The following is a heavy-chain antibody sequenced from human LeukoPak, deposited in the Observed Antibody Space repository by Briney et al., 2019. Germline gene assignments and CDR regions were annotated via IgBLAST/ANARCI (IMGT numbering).Heavy chain of an antibody. V-gene: IGHV3-7*01. D-gene: IGHD2-2*01. Sequence: PGGSLRPSCAASGFSFSSSWMSWVRQAPGKGLEWVANIKPDGSEKYYVDSVRGRFTLSRDNAKNSLYLQMNSLRAEDTAVYYCLRDTGCRTTNCYSYFDYWGQGTLVTVSS. CDR2: IKPDGSEK. CDR1: GFSFSSSW. J-gene: IGHJ4*02. CDR3: LRDTGCRTTNCYSYFDY.